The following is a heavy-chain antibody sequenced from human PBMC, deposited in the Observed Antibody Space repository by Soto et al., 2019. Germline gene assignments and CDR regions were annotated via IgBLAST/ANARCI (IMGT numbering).Heavy chain of an antibody. D-gene: IGHD3-3*01. Sequence: QVQLVQSGAEVKKPGSSVKVSCKTSGGTISNYAISWVRQAPGQGLEWMGGIIPLFGTTNYAQKFQGRVTLTADESTRTAYMELGSLRSEDTAVYYWARGGFWSGYYSWFDPWGQGTLVTVSS. CDR3: ARGGFWSGYYSWFDP. V-gene: IGHV1-69*12. CDR1: GGTISNYA. CDR2: IIPLFGTT. J-gene: IGHJ5*02.